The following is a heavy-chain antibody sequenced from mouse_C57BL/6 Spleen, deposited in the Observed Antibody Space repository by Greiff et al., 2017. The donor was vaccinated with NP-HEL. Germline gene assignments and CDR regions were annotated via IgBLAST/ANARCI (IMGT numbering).Heavy chain of an antibody. CDR3: ARWGSYAMDY. J-gene: IGHJ4*01. CDR2: IWSGGST. Sequence: QVQLKQSGPGLVQPSQSLSITCTVSGFSLTSYGVHWVRQSPGKGLEWLGVIWSGGSTDYNAAFISRLSISKDNSKSQVFFKMNSLQADDTAIYYCARWGSYAMDYWGQGTSVTVSS. V-gene: IGHV2-2*01. CDR1: GFSLTSYG.